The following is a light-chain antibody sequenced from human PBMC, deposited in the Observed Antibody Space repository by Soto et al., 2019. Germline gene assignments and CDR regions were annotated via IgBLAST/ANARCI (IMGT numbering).Light chain of an antibody. V-gene: IGKV1-5*03. CDR3: QQSYSTPLT. Sequence: DIQMTQSPSTLSASVGDTVTVTCRASQSVSGWLAWYQQKPGKAPKLLIYKASTLKSGVPSRFSGSGSGTEFTLTISSLQPDDFATYYCQQSYSTPLTFGGGTKVDIK. CDR1: QSVSGW. CDR2: KAS. J-gene: IGKJ4*01.